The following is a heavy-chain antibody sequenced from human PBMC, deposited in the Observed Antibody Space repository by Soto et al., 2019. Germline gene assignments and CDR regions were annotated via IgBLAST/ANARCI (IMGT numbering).Heavy chain of an antibody. CDR2: VYQTGTT. CDR3: AIAREGNTGFSEYFEH. CDR1: GASISTNKW. J-gene: IGHJ1*01. D-gene: IGHD2-8*02. Sequence: SETLSLTCTVSGASISTNKWWTWVRRAPGKGLEWIGQVYQTGTTKYNPSLRSRVTMSVDKSNNQFSLRVTSVIAADTAVYSCAIAREGNTGFSEYFEHWGQGTPVTVAS. V-gene: IGHV4-4*02.